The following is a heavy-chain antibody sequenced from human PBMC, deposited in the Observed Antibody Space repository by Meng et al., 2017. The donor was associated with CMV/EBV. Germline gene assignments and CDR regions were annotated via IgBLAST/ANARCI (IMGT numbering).Heavy chain of an antibody. Sequence: QGLVGESGGGVKKPGFSGKVSCKASGGTFSSYAISWVRQAPGQGLEWMGGIIPIFGTANYAQKFQGRVTITADESTSTAYMELSSLRSEDTAVYYCARMPRDGYNYIDYWGQGTLVTVSS. V-gene: IGHV1-69*12. CDR2: IIPIFGTA. CDR1: GGTFSSYA. J-gene: IGHJ4*02. D-gene: IGHD5-24*01. CDR3: ARMPRDGYNYIDY.